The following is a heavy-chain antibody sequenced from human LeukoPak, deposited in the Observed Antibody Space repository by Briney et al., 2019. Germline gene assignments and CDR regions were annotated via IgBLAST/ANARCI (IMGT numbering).Heavy chain of an antibody. V-gene: IGHV4-39*01. D-gene: IGHD2-2*01. Sequence: SETLSLTCTVSGGSISSDSSYWAWIRQPPGKGLEWMAIIYYSGSTFYNPSLRSRVTISVDTPKNQFSLKLNSVTAADTAVYYCARRSCSRNICYYFDDWGQGTLVTVSS. CDR3: ARRSCSRNICYYFDD. CDR1: GGSISSDSSY. CDR2: IYYSGST. J-gene: IGHJ4*02.